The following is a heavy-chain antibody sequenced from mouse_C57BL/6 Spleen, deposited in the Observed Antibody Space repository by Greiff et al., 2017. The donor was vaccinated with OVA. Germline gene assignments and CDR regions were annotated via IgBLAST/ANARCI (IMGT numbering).Heavy chain of an antibody. D-gene: IGHD1-1*01. CDR3: ASPYYYGSSYAMDY. CDR2: IYPRDGST. CDR1: GYTFTSYD. J-gene: IGHJ4*01. Sequence: QVQLKESGPELVKPGASVKLSCKASGYTFTSYDINWVKQRPGQGLEWIGWIYPRDGSTKYNEKFKGKATLTVDTSSSTAYMELHSLTSDDSAVYFCASPYYYGSSYAMDYWGQGTSVTVSS. V-gene: IGHV1-85*01.